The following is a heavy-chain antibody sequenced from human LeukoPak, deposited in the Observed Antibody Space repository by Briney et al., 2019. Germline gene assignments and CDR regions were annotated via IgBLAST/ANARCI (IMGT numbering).Heavy chain of an antibody. V-gene: IGHV3-30*02. D-gene: IGHD3-22*01. CDR2: IQYDGSNQ. Sequence: GGSLRLSCAASPFTFSSYGMHWVRQAPGKGLEWVAYIQYDGSNQQYADSVKGRFSISRDNSKNTLYLQMNSLRAEDTAVYYCARDPSITMIVVVITYYFDYWGQGTLVTVSS. CDR3: ARDPSITMIVVVITYYFDY. J-gene: IGHJ4*02. CDR1: PFTFSSYG.